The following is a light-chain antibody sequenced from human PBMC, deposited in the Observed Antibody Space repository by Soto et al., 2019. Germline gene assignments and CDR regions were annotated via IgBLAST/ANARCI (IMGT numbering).Light chain of an antibody. CDR1: SSDVGAYNF. CDR2: EVT. J-gene: IGLJ1*01. CDR3: SSYTSSNTPYV. V-gene: IGLV2-14*01. Sequence: QSVRTQPASVSVSPGQSITISCTGSSSDVGAYNFVSWYQHHPGKAPKLILYEVTTRPSGVSSRFSGSKSGNTASLTISGLQADDEANYYCSSYTSSNTPYVFGTGTKVTVL.